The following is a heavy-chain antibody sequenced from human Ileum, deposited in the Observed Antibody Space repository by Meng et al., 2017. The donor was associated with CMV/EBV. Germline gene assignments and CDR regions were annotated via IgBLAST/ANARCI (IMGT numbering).Heavy chain of an antibody. CDR2: INPNSGGT. CDR1: GYTFTGYY. D-gene: IGHD3-3*01. CDR3: ARDFPALNYDVWSGYYLYGMDV. V-gene: IGHV1-2*02. Sequence: ASVKVSCKASGYTFTGYYMHWVRQAPGQGLEWMGWINPNSGGTNYAQKFQGRVTMTRDTSISTAYMELSRLRSDDTAVYYCARDFPALNYDVWSGYYLYGMDVWGQGTTVTVSS. J-gene: IGHJ6*02.